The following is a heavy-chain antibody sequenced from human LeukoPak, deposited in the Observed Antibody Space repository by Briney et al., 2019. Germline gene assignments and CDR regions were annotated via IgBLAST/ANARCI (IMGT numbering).Heavy chain of an antibody. J-gene: IGHJ4*02. CDR2: IYTSGST. CDR3: AREVPYSSSWYEDY. Sequence: SETLSLTCTVSGGSISSYYWSWIRQPAGKGLEWIGRIYTSGSTNYNPSLKSRVTMSVDTSKNQFSLQLSSVTAADTAVYYCAREVPYSSSWYEDYWGQGTLVTVSS. D-gene: IGHD6-13*01. V-gene: IGHV4-4*07. CDR1: GGSISSYY.